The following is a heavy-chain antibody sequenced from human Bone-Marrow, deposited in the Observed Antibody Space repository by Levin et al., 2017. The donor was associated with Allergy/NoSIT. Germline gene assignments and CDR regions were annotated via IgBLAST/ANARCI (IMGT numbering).Heavy chain of an antibody. CDR3: AKGGDGLVPLMAFFDI. CDR2: ISGRGGST. CDR1: GFSFSTFA. V-gene: IGHV3-23*01. J-gene: IGHJ5*02. D-gene: IGHD3/OR15-3a*01. Sequence: GESLKISCEASGFSFSTFAMSWVRQAPGKGLEWVSAISGRGGSTYYTDSVKGRFTISRDNSKDTVYLQMNSLTAADTAVYYCAKGGDGLVPLMAFFDIWGQGALVTVSS.